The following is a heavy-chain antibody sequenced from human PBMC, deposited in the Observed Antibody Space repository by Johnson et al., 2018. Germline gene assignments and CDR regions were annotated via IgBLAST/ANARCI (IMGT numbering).Heavy chain of an antibody. CDR3: AKDQNYYYMDV. J-gene: IGHJ6*03. CDR2: ISYDGSNK. V-gene: IGHV3-30*18. CDR1: GFTFSTYG. Sequence: QVQLVESGGGVVQPGRSLRLSCAASGFTFSTYGMHWVRQAPGKGLEWVAVISYDGSNKYYADSVKGRFTISRDNSKNTLYLQMNSLRAEDTAVYYCAKDQNYYYMDVWGKGTTVTVS.